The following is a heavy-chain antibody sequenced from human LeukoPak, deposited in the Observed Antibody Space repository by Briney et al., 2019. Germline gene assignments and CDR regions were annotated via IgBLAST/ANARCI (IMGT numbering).Heavy chain of an antibody. CDR3: ARSVSYCSSTSCYGINFDY. Sequence: SETLSLTCAVYGESFSGYYWSWIRQPPGKGLEWIGEINHSGSTNYNPSLKSRVTISVDTSKNQFSLKLSSVTAADTAVYYCARSVSYCSSTSCYGINFDYWGQGTLVTVSS. CDR2: INHSGST. V-gene: IGHV4-34*09. J-gene: IGHJ4*02. CDR1: GESFSGYY. D-gene: IGHD2-2*01.